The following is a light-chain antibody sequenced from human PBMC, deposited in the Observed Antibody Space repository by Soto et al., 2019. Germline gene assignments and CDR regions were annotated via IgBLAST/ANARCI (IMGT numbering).Light chain of an antibody. CDR1: QSVSSSY. CDR3: QQYGSSPLT. Sequence: EIVLTQSPGTLSLSPGERATLSCRARQSVSSSYLAWYQQKPGQAPRLLIYGASSRATGIPDRFSGSGSGTDFTLTISRLEPEDFAVYYCQQYGSSPLTFGGGTKVAI. J-gene: IGKJ4*01. V-gene: IGKV3-20*01. CDR2: GAS.